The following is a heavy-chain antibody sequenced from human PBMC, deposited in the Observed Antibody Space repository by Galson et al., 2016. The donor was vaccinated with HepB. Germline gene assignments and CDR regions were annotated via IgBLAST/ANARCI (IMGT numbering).Heavy chain of an antibody. J-gene: IGHJ3*02. Sequence: SLRLSCAASGFTFSSYTMNWVRQAPGKGLEWVSSIGTSSNYISYADSVKGRFTISRDNAKNSLYLQMNSLRAEDTAVYYCARASTPRGKKGFDIWGQGTVVTVSS. CDR3: ARASTPRGKKGFDI. V-gene: IGHV3-21*01. CDR1: GFTFSSYT. D-gene: IGHD2-2*01. CDR2: IGTSSNYI.